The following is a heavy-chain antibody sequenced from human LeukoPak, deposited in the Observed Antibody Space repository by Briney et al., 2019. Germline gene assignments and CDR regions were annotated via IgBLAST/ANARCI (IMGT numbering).Heavy chain of an antibody. J-gene: IGHJ4*02. D-gene: IGHD3-22*01. CDR3: ARDLELAYYDSSGYDY. CDR1: GFTFSAYW. Sequence: GGSLRLSCAASGFTFSAYWMHWVRQGPGKGLVWVSRINSDGSSTSYADSVKGRFTISRDNAKNTLYLQMNSLRAEDTAVYYCARDLELAYYDSSGYDYWGQGTLVAVSS. V-gene: IGHV3-74*01. CDR2: INSDGSST.